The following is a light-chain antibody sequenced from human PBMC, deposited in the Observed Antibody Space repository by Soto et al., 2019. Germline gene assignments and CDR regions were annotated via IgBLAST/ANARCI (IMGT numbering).Light chain of an antibody. V-gene: IGKV1-13*02. J-gene: IGKJ5*01. CDR3: QQFNSYPIT. Sequence: AIQLTQSPSSLSASVGETVTITCRASQGITTALAWYQQKPGKAPNLLISIASSLETGVPSRFSGSGSGTDFTLTITSLQPEDFATYYCQQFNSYPITFGQGTRLEIK. CDR2: IAS. CDR1: QGITTA.